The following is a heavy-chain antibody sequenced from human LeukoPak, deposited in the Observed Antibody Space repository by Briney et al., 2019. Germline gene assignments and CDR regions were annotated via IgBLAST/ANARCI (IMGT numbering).Heavy chain of an antibody. V-gene: IGHV1-18*01. CDR1: GYTFTSYG. J-gene: IGHJ5*02. CDR3: ARENIGYSSSWYWFDP. CDR2: TSAYNGNT. D-gene: IGHD6-13*01. Sequence: ASVKVSCKASGYTFTSYGIIWVRQAPGQGLEWMGWTSAYNGNTNYAQKLQGRVTMTTDTSTSTAYMELRSLRSDDTAVYYCARENIGYSSSWYWFDPWGQGTLVTVSS.